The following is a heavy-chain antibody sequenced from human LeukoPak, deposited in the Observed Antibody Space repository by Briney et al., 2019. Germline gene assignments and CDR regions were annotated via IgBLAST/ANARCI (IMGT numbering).Heavy chain of an antibody. D-gene: IGHD3-3*01. J-gene: IGHJ6*02. V-gene: IGHV3-30-3*01. CDR2: ISYDGSNT. CDR1: GFTFDTYT. Sequence: GRSLRLSCVASGFTFDTYTLHWVRQAPGKGLEWVAVISYDGSNTYYADSVKGRFTISRDNSKNTLSLQVNSLRAEDTALYYCARDRVSFGVVITFGYYYYGMDVWGQGTTVIVS. CDR3: ARDRVSFGVVITFGYYYYGMDV.